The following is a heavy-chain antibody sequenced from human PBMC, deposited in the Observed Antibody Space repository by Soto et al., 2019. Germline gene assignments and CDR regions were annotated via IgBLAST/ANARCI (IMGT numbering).Heavy chain of an antibody. Sequence: SETLSLTCNVSGGSISTADYYWSWIRQPPGKGLEWIGYIYYRGSTCYNPSLESRVAISIDTSKNQFSLNLTSVTAADTAVYFCVSDYDSGGYIGYWGQGTLVTVSS. J-gene: IGHJ4*02. CDR2: IYYRGST. CDR3: VSDYDSGGYIGY. D-gene: IGHD3-22*01. V-gene: IGHV4-30-4*01. CDR1: GGSISTADYY.